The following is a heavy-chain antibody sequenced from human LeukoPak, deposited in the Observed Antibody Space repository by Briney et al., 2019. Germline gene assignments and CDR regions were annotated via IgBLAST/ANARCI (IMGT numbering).Heavy chain of an antibody. CDR2: IYYSGST. CDR1: GGSISSGGYY. CDR3: ARAPEDTVPIGYFDY. Sequence: SETLSLTCTVSGGSISSGGYYWSWIRQHPGKGLEWIGYIYYSGSTYYNPSLKSRVTISVDTSKNQFSLKLSSVTAADTAVYYCARAPEDTVPIGYFDYWGQGTLVTVSS. V-gene: IGHV4-31*03. D-gene: IGHD2-8*01. J-gene: IGHJ4*02.